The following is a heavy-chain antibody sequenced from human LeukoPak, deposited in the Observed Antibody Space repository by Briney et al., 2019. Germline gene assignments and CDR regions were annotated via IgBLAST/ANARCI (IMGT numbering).Heavy chain of an antibody. D-gene: IGHD2-15*01. CDR2: IYYSGST. CDR3: ARQGYCSGGSCYKDFDY. Sequence: KPSETLSLTCTVSGGSISSSSYYWGWIRQPPGKGLEWIVSIYYSGSTYYNPSLKSRVTISVDTSKNQFSLKLSSVTAADTAVYYCARQGYCSGGSCYKDFDYWGQGTLVTVSS. V-gene: IGHV4-39*01. CDR1: GGSISSSSYY. J-gene: IGHJ4*02.